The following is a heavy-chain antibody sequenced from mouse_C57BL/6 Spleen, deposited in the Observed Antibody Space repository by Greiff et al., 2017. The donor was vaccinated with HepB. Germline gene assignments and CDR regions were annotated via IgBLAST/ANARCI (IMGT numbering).Heavy chain of an antibody. D-gene: IGHD3-3*01. CDR2: INPYNGGT. V-gene: IGHV1-19*01. CDR1: GYTFTDYY. J-gene: IGHJ3*01. CDR3: ARLGQDLAY. Sequence: EVQLQQSGPVLVKPGASVKMSCKASGYTFTDYYMNWVKQSHGKSLELIGVINPYNGGTSYNQKFKGKATLTVDKSSSTAYMELNSLTSEDSAVYYCARLGQDLAYWGQGTLVTVSA.